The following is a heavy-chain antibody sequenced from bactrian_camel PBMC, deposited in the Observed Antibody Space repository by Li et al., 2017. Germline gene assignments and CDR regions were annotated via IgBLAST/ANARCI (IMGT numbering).Heavy chain of an antibody. D-gene: IGHD2*01. V-gene: IGHV3S60*01. Sequence: HVQLVESGGGSVQTGGSLNLTCEAARWPYASNAMAWFRQAPGKEREGVACIYLRGGTTYYADSVKGRFTLSQDDAKYTVFLQMNNLKPEDTGVYTCAADSEQWFGCSATSPANYDFWGPGTQVTVS. CDR3: AADSEQWFGCSATSPANYDF. CDR2: IYLRGGTT. CDR1: RWPYASNA. J-gene: IGHJ4*01.